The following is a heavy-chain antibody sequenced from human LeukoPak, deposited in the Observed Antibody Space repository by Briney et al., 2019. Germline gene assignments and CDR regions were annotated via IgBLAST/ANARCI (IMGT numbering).Heavy chain of an antibody. D-gene: IGHD3-16*01. CDR3: AGQSFGWFDP. J-gene: IGHJ5*02. CDR2: IKEDGSVK. CDR1: GFTLSSNW. V-gene: IGHV3-7*02. Sequence: PGGSLRLSCVVSGFTLSSNWMSWVRQAPGKGLEWVGNIKEDGSVKYYVDSVKGGFTIYRDNPKNSLYLQMNSLRAEDTAVYYRAGQSFGWFDPWGQRTQVTVSS.